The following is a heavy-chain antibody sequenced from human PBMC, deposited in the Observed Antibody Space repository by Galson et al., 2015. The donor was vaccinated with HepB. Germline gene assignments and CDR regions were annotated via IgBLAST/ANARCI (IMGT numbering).Heavy chain of an antibody. CDR3: ASHFVVVVAAFDY. V-gene: IGHV1-69*02. CDR1: GGTFSSYT. J-gene: IGHJ4*02. Sequence: SVKVSCKASGGTFSSYTISWVRQAPGQGLEWMGRIIPILGIANYAQKFQGRVTITADKSTSTAYMELSSLRSEDTAVYYCASHFVVVVAAFDYWGQGTLVTVSS. D-gene: IGHD2-15*01. CDR2: IIPILGIA.